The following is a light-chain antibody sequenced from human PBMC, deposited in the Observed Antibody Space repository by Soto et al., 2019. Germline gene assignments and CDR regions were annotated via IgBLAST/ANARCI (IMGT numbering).Light chain of an antibody. V-gene: IGLV2-8*01. CDR3: SSYEGSNNYV. J-gene: IGLJ1*01. CDR2: AVN. Sequence: SVLTQPPSASGSPGQSVTISCTGTSSDVGGYKYVSWYQQYPGKAPKLMIYAVNKRPSGVPDRFSGSKSGNTASLTVSGLQAEDEADYYCSSYEGSNNYVFGTGTKVTVL. CDR1: SSDVGGYKY.